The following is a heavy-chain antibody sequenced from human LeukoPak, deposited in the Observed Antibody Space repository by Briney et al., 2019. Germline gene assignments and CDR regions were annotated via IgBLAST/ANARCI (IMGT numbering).Heavy chain of an antibody. J-gene: IGHJ5*02. V-gene: IGHV3-23*01. CDR1: GFTLSSYE. CDR2: IDYSGGSS. CDR3: ARDPNWFDP. Sequence: GGSLRLSCTVSGFTLSSYEMSWIRQAPGKGLEWVSSIDYSGGSSYYADSVKGRFTISRDDSKNTLYLQMNSLRAEDTAVYYCARDPNWFDPWGQGTLVTVSS.